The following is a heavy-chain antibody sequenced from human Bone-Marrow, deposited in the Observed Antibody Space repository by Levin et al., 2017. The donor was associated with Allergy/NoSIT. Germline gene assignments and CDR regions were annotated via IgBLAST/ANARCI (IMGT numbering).Heavy chain of an antibody. Sequence: PGGSLRLSCAASGFTFSSYGIRWVRQAPGKGLEWVAFISNDGSHEYYTDSVKGRFSISRDNSKNALYLQMNSLRAEDTAVYYCAKDPTKYGIGNFDYWGQGTLVTVSS. J-gene: IGHJ4*02. CDR2: ISNDGSHE. V-gene: IGHV3-30*18. CDR1: GFTFSSYG. CDR3: AKDPTKYGIGNFDY. D-gene: IGHD1-1*01.